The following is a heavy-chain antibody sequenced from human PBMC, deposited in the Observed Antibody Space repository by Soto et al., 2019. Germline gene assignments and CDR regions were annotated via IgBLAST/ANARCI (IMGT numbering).Heavy chain of an antibody. J-gene: IGHJ4*02. V-gene: IGHV3-30*18. D-gene: IGHD2-15*01. CDR3: AKGANVAAGGYYFDY. CDR1: GFTFSTYG. Sequence: VGALRLSCAASGFTFSTYGMHWVRQAPGKGLEWVAVVSYDGSDKYYGDSVKGRFTISRDNSKNTIYLQMNSLRAEDTAVYYCAKGANVAAGGYYFDYWGQGTLVTVSS. CDR2: VSYDGSDK.